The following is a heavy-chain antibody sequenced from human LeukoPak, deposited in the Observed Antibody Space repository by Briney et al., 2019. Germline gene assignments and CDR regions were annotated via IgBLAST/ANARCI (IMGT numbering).Heavy chain of an antibody. V-gene: IGHV3-23*01. D-gene: IGHD4-23*01. J-gene: IGHJ4*02. CDR3: ARYVPPTTMATHFFDC. CDR2: IAAGGGGI. Sequence: GGSLRLSCAASGFTFDTYALTWVRQAPGKGLEWVSVIAAGGGGIQYAESVKGRFIISRDNSKKTLYLQMDNLRAEDTAMYYCARYVPPTTMATHFFDCWGQGTLVTVSS. CDR1: GFTFDTYA.